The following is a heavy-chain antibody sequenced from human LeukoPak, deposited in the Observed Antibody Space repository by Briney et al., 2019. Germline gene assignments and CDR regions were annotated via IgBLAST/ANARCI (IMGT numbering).Heavy chain of an antibody. Sequence: GGSLRLSCAASGFPFSTYWMSWVRQAPGKGLEWVANINQDGTEKYYVDSVKGRFTISRDYAKNSLFLQMSSLRDEDTAVYYCAKTARVMEYWGQGTLVTVSS. CDR1: GFPFSTYW. V-gene: IGHV3-7*01. CDR2: INQDGTEK. D-gene: IGHD2-8*01. J-gene: IGHJ4*02. CDR3: AKTARVMEY.